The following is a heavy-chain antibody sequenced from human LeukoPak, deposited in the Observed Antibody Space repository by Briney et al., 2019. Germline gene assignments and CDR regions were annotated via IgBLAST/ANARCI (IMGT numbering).Heavy chain of an antibody. CDR3: ARGQYYYGSGTSRHWYFDL. Sequence: GESLRISCKGSGYSFTSYWISWVRQMPGKGLEWMGRIDPRDSYINYSPSFQGHVTISADKSISTAYLQWSSLKASDTAMYYCARGQYYYGSGTSRHWYFDLWGRGTLATVSS. CDR1: GYSFTSYW. CDR2: IDPRDSYI. J-gene: IGHJ2*01. D-gene: IGHD3-10*01. V-gene: IGHV5-10-1*01.